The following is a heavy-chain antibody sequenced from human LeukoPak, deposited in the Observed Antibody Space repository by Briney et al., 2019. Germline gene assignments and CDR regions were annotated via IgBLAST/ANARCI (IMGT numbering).Heavy chain of an antibody. V-gene: IGHV3-33*06. CDR1: GFNLSVDR. J-gene: IGHJ4*02. CDR2: IWSDATNQ. CDR3: AKDSGVAFAKSVSFEY. D-gene: IGHD5/OR15-5a*01. Sequence: PGRSLRLSCDASGFNLSVDRMRAVRQAPGKGLEWVAVIWSDATNQYYADSVKGRFTISRDNFKNTVSLQMYSLRAEDTAVYYCAKDSGVAFAKSVSFEYWGQGTLATVSS.